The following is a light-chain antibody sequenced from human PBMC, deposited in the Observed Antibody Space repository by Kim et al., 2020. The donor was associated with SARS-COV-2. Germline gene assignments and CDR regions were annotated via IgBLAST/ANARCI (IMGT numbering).Light chain of an antibody. CDR2: DVS. Sequence: QSALTQPASVSGSPGQSITISCTGTSSDVGGYNFVSWYQQHPGKAPKLMIYDVSNRPSGVSNRFSGSKSGNTASLTIPGLQAEDEADYYCSSYTSSSTLEVVFGGGTQLTVL. J-gene: IGLJ2*01. CDR3: SSYTSSSTLEVV. V-gene: IGLV2-14*03. CDR1: SSDVGGYNF.